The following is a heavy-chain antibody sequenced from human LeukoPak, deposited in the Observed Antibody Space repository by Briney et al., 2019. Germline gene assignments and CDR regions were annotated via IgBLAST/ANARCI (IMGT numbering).Heavy chain of an antibody. CDR1: GFTFSVYS. D-gene: IGHD2-2*01. V-gene: IGHV3-48*04. J-gene: IGHJ6*03. Sequence: GGSLRLSCAASGFTFSVYSMDWVRQAPGKGLEWVSYISSSSGTIYYADSVKGRVTISRDNVENSLHLQMNSLRVEDTAVYYCAREFEVPAAAPDYYYYYYIGVWGKGTTVTVSS. CDR2: ISSSSGTI. CDR3: AREFEVPAAAPDYYYYYYIGV.